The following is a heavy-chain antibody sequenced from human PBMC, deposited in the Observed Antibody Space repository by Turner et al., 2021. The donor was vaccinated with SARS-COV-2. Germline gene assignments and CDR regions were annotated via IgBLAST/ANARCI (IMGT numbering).Heavy chain of an antibody. CDR3: VQDVWHDNGDLFDY. V-gene: IGHV3-23*01. CDR2: ISSTGHIT. J-gene: IGHJ4*01. D-gene: IGHD4-17*01. CDR1: GSTPGDYA. Sequence: EVQLLESGGGLVQPGGSLRLSCEVSGSTPGDYAMSWGRQSPGKGLEWVSRISSTGHITHYADSVKGRFTISRDSVLSLQMNSLRVEDTAIYYCVQDVWHDNGDLFDYWGHGTLVTVSS.